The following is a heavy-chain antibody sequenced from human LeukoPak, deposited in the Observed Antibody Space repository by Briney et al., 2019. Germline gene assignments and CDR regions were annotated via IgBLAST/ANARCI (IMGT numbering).Heavy chain of an antibody. D-gene: IGHD2-2*01. CDR2: IYPGDSDT. Sequence: GESLKISCKGSGYSFTSYWIGWVRQMPGKGLEWMGIIYPGDSDTRYSPSFQGQVTISADKSISTAYLQWSSLKASDTAMYYCARFQTRVQLPPYNWFDPWGQGTLVTVSS. V-gene: IGHV5-51*01. CDR1: GYSFTSYW. J-gene: IGHJ5*02. CDR3: ARFQTRVQLPPYNWFDP.